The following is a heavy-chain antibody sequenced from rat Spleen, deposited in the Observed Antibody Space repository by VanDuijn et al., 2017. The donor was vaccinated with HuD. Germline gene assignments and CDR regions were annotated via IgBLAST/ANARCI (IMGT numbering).Heavy chain of an antibody. D-gene: IGHD4-3*01. J-gene: IGHJ2*01. CDR3: AVSGYGF. CDR2: INPYGSST. CDR1: GFTFSSYW. V-gene: IGHV5-58*01. Sequence: EVQLAESGGGLVQPGRSLKLSCVASGFTFSSYWMYWVSQAPGKGLEWVSSINPYGSSTCYPDSVKGRFTISRDNPENTVYLQMNSLRSEDTATYYCAVSGYGFWGQGVMVTVSS.